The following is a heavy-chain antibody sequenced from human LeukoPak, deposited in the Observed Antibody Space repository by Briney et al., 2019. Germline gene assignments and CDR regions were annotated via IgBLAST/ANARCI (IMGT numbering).Heavy chain of an antibody. CDR3: ARHDTFITH. Sequence: GGSLRLSCAASGFTFNYYAMSWVRQAPGKGLEWVSGISDNEGKTYYTDSVKGRFTISRDNTKNTVYLQMNILRADDTAVYFCARHDTFITHWGQRIIVTLSS. J-gene: IGHJ1*01. CDR2: ISDNEGKT. CDR1: GFTFNYYA. D-gene: IGHD3-16*02. V-gene: IGHV3-23*01.